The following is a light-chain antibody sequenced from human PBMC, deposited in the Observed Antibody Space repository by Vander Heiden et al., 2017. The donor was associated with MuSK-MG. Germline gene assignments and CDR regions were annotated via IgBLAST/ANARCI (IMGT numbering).Light chain of an antibody. V-gene: IGKV3-15*01. CDR1: QNVSSN. CDR3: QQYNNGPPWT. J-gene: IGKJ1*01. CDR2: GAS. Sequence: EIVMTQSPATLSVSPGERATLSCRASQNVSSNLAWYQQKPGQAPRLLIYGASTRATGIPARFSGSGSGTEFTLTISSLQSEDFAVYYCQQYNNGPPWTFGQGTKVEIK.